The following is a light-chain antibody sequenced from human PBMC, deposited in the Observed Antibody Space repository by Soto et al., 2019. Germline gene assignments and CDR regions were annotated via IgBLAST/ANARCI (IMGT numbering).Light chain of an antibody. CDR2: ETS. J-gene: IGKJ4*01. CDR1: QSFSTW. CDR3: QQYDTNPLT. Sequence: DIQMTQSPSTLSASLGDRVTMACRASQSFSTWLAWYQQKPGKAPNLLIYETSILESGVPSRFSGSGSGTESTLTISSLQPDDFATYNCQQYDTNPLTFGEGPKVGIK. V-gene: IGKV1-5*03.